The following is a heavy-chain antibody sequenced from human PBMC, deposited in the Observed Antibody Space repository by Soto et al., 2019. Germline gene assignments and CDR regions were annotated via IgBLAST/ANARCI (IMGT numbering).Heavy chain of an antibody. D-gene: IGHD5-12*01. Sequence: TPSLTSTVSGGSVSSGAYYWTWIRQRPGKGLEWIGYIYYSGSTYYSPSLKSRLSISLDTSKNQFSLRLSSVTAADTAMYYCARARLRAVYAFDIWGQGTMVTVSS. J-gene: IGHJ3*02. CDR1: GGSVSSGAYY. CDR3: ARARLRAVYAFDI. V-gene: IGHV4-31*03. CDR2: IYYSGST.